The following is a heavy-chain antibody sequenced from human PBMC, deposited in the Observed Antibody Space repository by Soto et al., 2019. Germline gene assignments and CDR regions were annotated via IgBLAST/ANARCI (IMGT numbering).Heavy chain of an antibody. CDR3: ARKQAGYFYGIDY. D-gene: IGHD3-10*01. CDR1: GGYITSGGYY. Sequence: PSETLSLTCTVSGGYITSGGYYWSWIRQHPGKGLEWLGYIYDSGSTFYNPSLKSRITLSVGTSKNQFSLKLSSVTVADTAVYFCARKQAGYFYGIDYWGQGTLVTVSS. CDR2: IYDSGST. V-gene: IGHV4-31*03. J-gene: IGHJ4*02.